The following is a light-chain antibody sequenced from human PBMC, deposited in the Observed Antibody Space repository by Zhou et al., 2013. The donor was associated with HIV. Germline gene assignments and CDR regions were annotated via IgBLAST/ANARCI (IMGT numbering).Light chain of an antibody. CDR3: QQYNTWLLT. Sequence: IIMTQSPATLPVSPGERATLSCRASQSVGTDLAWYQQRPGQAPRLLIFGASTRATGIPGRFGGSGSGTEFTLSISSLQSEDFAIYYCQQYNTWLLTFGGGTKGGD. V-gene: IGKV3-15*01. CDR2: GAS. CDR1: QSVGTD. J-gene: IGKJ4*01.